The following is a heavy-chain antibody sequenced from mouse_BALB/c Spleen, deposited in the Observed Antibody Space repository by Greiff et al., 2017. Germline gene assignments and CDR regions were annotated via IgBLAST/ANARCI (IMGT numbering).Heavy chain of an antibody. Sequence: EVQGVESGGGLVKPGGSLKLSCAASGFTFSSYAMSWVRQTPEKRLEWVATISSGGSYTYYPDSVKGRFTISRDNAKNTLYLQMSSLRSEDTAMYYCARESYYAMDYWGQGTSVTVSS. CDR1: GFTFSSYA. J-gene: IGHJ4*01. CDR3: ARESYYAMDY. V-gene: IGHV5-9-3*01. CDR2: ISSGGSYT.